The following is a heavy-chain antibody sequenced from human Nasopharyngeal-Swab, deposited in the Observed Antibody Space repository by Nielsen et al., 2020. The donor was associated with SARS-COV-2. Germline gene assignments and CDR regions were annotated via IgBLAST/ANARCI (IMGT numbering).Heavy chain of an antibody. Sequence: SLNTPCPALGFTFSSYGLHWVRQAPCKRLEWVADISFDGSNKYYADSVKGRFTISRDNSKNTLYLQMNSLRAEDTAVYYWAKEANIEQWLVDGVDYWGQGALVTVSS. J-gene: IGHJ4*02. CDR1: GFTFSSYG. V-gene: IGHV3-30*18. CDR3: AKEANIEQWLVDGVDY. CDR2: ISFDGSNK. D-gene: IGHD6-19*01.